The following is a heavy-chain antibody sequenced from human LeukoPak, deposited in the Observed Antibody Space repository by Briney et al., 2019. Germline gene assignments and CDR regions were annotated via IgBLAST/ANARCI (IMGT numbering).Heavy chain of an antibody. CDR3: ARAPTTVTRKPSYYYYYYMGV. J-gene: IGHJ6*03. V-gene: IGHV1-69*13. Sequence: SVKVSCKASGGTFSSYAISWVRQAPGQGLEWMGGIIPTFGTANYAQKFQGRVTITADESTSTAYMELSSLRSEDTAVYYCARAPTTVTRKPSYYYYYYMGVWGKGTTVTVSS. CDR2: IIPTFGTA. CDR1: GGTFSSYA. D-gene: IGHD4-11*01.